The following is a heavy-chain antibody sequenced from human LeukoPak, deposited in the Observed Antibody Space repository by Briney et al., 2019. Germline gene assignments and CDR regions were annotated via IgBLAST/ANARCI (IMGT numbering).Heavy chain of an antibody. CDR2: IYPGDSDT. J-gene: IGHJ4*02. D-gene: IGHD3-10*01. V-gene: IGHV5-51*01. CDR1: GYRFTNYW. Sequence: GESLKISCKGFGYRFTNYWIGWVRQMPGKGLEWMGIIYPGDSDTRYSPSFQGQVTISADKSIDTAYLQWSSLKASDTAMYYCVLAGSGSYYFDYWGQGILVTVSS. CDR3: VLAGSGSYYFDY.